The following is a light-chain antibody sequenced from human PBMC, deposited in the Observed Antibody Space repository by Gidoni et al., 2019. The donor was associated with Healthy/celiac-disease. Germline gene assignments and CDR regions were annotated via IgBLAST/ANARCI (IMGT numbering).Light chain of an antibody. V-gene: IGKV1-39*01. CDR2: AAS. CDR3: QQCYSTPWT. CDR1: QSISSY. J-gene: IGKJ1*01. Sequence: DIQMTQPPSSLSASVGDRVTNTCRASQSISSYLNWYQQKPGKAPKLLIYAASNLKSGVPSRFSGSGSVTDFTLTISSLQPEDFATYYCQQCYSTPWTFXRXTKVEIK.